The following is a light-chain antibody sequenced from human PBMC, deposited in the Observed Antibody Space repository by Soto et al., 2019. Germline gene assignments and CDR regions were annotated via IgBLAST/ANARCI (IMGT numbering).Light chain of an antibody. V-gene: IGLV2-14*03. CDR1: SSDVAGYNF. J-gene: IGLJ1*01. Sequence: QSVLTLSASESASPGHTLTISDAGNSSDVAGYNFVAWYQQHPGKAPQLMINDVSSRPSGVSNRFSGSKSGNTASLTISGLQAEDEADYYCSSYTSSYTYVFGTGTKVTVL. CDR3: SSYTSSYTYV. CDR2: DVS.